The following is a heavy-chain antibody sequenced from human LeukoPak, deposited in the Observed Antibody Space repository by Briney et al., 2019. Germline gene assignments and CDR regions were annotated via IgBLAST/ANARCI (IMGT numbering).Heavy chain of an antibody. CDR2: INPSGGST. V-gene: IGHV1-46*01. CDR1: GYTFTSYY. Sequence: ASVKVSCKASGYTFTSYYMHWVRQAPGQGLEWMGIINPSGGSTSYAQKFQGRVTMTRDTSTSTVYMELSSLRSEDTAVYYCARVGRYYDSSGYYLDYWGQGTLVTVSS. CDR3: ARVGRYYDSSGYYLDY. D-gene: IGHD3-22*01. J-gene: IGHJ4*02.